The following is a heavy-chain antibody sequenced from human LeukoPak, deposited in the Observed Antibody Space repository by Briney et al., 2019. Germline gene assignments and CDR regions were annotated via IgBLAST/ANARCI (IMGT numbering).Heavy chain of an antibody. D-gene: IGHD2-21*02. V-gene: IGHV3-53*01. J-gene: IGHJ4*02. Sequence: GGSLRLSCAASGFSVSSNYMSWVRQAPGKGLEWVSLIYTGGSTYYADSVKGRFTISRDNSKNTLYLQMNSLRAEDTAVYYCARWDLAYCGGDCYDPFFDYWGQGTLVTVSS. CDR1: GFSVSSNY. CDR2: IYTGGST. CDR3: ARWDLAYCGGDCYDPFFDY.